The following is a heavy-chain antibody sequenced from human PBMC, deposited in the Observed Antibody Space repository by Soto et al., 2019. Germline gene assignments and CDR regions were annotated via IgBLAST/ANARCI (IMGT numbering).Heavy chain of an antibody. CDR3: APRGGGGGY. Sequence: EVQLVESGGGLIQPGGSLRLSCAVSGFTVSNNYMSWVRQAPGKGLEGVSVIYSGGYTAYGDSVKGRFTISRDNSKNTLYIKMKSRRADARALDYGAPRGGGGGYWGQGTLVTVSS. D-gene: IGHD3-10*01. CDR1: GFTVSNNY. V-gene: IGHV3-53*01. CDR2: IYSGGYT. J-gene: IGHJ4*02.